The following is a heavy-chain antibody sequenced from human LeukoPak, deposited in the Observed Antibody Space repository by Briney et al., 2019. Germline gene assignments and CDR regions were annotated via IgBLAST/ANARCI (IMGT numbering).Heavy chain of an antibody. J-gene: IGHJ4*02. V-gene: IGHV3-23*01. CDR3: ARRAGAYSHPYDY. CDR2: IDGSGVRT. D-gene: IGHD4/OR15-4a*01. Sequence: PGGSLRLSCSASGFTFTTYGMNWVRQAPGKGLEWVSGIDGSGVRTYYADSVKGRFTISRDNSKNTLYLQMNSLRAEDTAVYYCARRAGAYSHPYDYWGQGTLVTVSS. CDR1: GFTFTTYG.